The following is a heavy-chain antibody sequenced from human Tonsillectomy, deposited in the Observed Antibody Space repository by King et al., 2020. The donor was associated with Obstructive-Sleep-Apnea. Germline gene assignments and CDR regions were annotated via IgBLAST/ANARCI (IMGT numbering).Heavy chain of an antibody. CDR3: AKDAAITGTLDY. Sequence: VQLVESGGGVVQPGRSLRLSCEASGFTFSSYGMHWVRQAPGKGLEWVSFIRYDGNNKYYAGSVKGRFTISRDNPKNTLYLQMDDLRTADTAVYYCAKDAAITGTLDYWGQGILVTVSS. CDR1: GFTFSSYG. J-gene: IGHJ4*02. CDR2: IRYDGNNK. D-gene: IGHD1-7*01. V-gene: IGHV3-30*02.